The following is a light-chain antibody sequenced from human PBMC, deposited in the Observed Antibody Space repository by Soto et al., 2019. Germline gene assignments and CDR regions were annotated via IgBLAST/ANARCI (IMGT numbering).Light chain of an antibody. Sequence: EIVLTQSPGTLSLSPGERATLSCRASQSVSSSYLAWYQQKPGQAPRLLIYDASSRATGIPDRFSGSGSGTDFTLTIRRLEPEDFAVYYCQQYGSSTGYTFGQGPKLEIK. CDR3: QQYGSSTGYT. J-gene: IGKJ2*01. CDR1: QSVSSSY. CDR2: DAS. V-gene: IGKV3-20*01.